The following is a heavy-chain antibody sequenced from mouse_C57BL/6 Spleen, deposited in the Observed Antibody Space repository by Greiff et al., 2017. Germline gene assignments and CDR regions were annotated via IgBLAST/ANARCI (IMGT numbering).Heavy chain of an antibody. V-gene: IGHV2-2*01. D-gene: IGHD1-1*01. CDR1: GFSLTSYG. J-gene: IGHJ2*01. CDR3: ASLYYYGLDY. CDR2: IWSGGST. Sequence: QVQLKQSGPGLVQPSQSLSITCTVSGFSLTSYGVHWVRQSPGKGLEWLGVIWSGGSTDYNAAFISRLSISKDNSKSQVFFKMNSLQADDTAIYYCASLYYYGLDYWGQGTTLTVSS.